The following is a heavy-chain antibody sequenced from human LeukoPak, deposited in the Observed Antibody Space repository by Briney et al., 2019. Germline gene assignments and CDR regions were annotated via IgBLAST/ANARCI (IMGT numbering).Heavy chain of an antibody. CDR3: ARVHRRGFGEIFIDY. J-gene: IGHJ4*02. CDR1: GYSISSGYY. V-gene: IGHV4-38-2*02. D-gene: IGHD3-10*01. CDR2: ISTSGSP. Sequence: PSETLSLTCTVSGYSISSGYYWGWIRQAAEKGLEWIGRISTSGSPNYNPSLKSRVTMSVDTSNNQFSLKLTSVTAADTAIYYCARVHRRGFGEIFIDYWGQGTLVTVSS.